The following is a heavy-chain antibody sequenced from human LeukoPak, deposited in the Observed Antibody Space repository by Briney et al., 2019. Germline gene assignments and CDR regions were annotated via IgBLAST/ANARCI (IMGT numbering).Heavy chain of an antibody. V-gene: IGHV4-59*08. CDR1: DDSISSYY. CDR2: IYYSGNT. Sequence: PSETLSLTCTVSDDSISSYYWTWIRKPPGKGLEGIGYIYYSGNTNYNPSLKSRVTISLDTSNSQFSLKLTSVTAADTAMYFCARRKAKTPNYFDYWGQGALVTVSS. CDR3: ARRKAKTPNYFDY. J-gene: IGHJ4*02.